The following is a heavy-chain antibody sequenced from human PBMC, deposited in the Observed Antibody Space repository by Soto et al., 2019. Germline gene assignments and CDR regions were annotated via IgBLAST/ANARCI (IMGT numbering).Heavy chain of an antibody. Sequence: HPGGSLRLSCAASGFTFSNYAMRWVREGPGKGLEWVSSISGSGDIIYYTDPVKGRFTISRDNSKNTMYLQMNSLRAEDTAVYYCAKDREIVGANFDYWGQGTLVTVSS. D-gene: IGHD1-26*01. CDR2: ISGSGDII. CDR3: AKDREIVGANFDY. V-gene: IGHV3-23*01. J-gene: IGHJ4*02. CDR1: GFTFSNYA.